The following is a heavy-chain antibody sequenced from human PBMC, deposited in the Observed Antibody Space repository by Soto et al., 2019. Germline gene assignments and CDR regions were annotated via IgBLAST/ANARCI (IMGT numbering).Heavy chain of an antibody. V-gene: IGHV4-31*03. D-gene: IGHD3-22*01. CDR3: ARDGYHINYDSSGYYHDAFDI. Sequence: ASETLSLTCTVSGGSISSGGYYWSWIRQHPGKGLEWIGYIYYSGSTYYNPSLKSRVTISVDTSKNQFSLKLSSVTAADTAVYYCARDGYHINYDSSGYYHDAFDIWGQGTMVTVS. CDR2: IYYSGST. J-gene: IGHJ3*02. CDR1: GGSISSGGYY.